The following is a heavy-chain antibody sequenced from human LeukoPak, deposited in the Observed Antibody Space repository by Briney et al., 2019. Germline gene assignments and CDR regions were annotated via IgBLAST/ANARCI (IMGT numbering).Heavy chain of an antibody. J-gene: IGHJ6*03. CDR2: LYHSDSA. Sequence: PSETLSLTCAVSGYPISNGYYWVWIRQPPGRGLEWIGSLYHSDSAYYNTSLRSRVSMSVDTSKNQFSLTLSFVTAADTAVYYCARQHDSYYYYYIDVRGSGTTVTVSS. CDR3: ARQHDSYYYYYIDV. CDR1: GYPISNGYY. V-gene: IGHV4-38-2*01.